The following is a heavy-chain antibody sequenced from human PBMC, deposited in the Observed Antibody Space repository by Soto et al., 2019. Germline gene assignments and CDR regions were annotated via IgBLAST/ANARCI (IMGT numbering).Heavy chain of an antibody. CDR2: ISAYNGNT. D-gene: IGHD3-3*01. CDR3: ARAKNTIFGVVIRDNWFDP. Sequence: QVQLVQSGAEVKKPGASVKVSCMASGYTFTSYGISWVRQAPGQGLEWMGWISAYNGNTNYAQKLQGRVTMTTDTSTSTAYMELRSLRSDDTAVYYCARAKNTIFGVVIRDNWFDPWGQGTLVTVSS. CDR1: GYTFTSYG. J-gene: IGHJ5*02. V-gene: IGHV1-18*01.